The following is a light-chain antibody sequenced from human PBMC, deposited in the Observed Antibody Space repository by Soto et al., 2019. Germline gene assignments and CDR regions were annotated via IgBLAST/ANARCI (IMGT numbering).Light chain of an antibody. CDR3: QQYNTYPWT. CDR1: QSISSW. CDR2: DAS. J-gene: IGKJ1*01. V-gene: IGKV1-5*01. Sequence: IEVTQSPATLSSSVGDRVTFTWRASQSISSWVAWYKQKPGKAPTLLVYDASTLQSGVPSRFSGSGSGTDLPLTISRLNPADFETYYCQQYNTYPWTFGQGTKVYI.